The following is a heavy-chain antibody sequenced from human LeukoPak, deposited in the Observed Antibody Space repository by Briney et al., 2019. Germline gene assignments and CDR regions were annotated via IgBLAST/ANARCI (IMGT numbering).Heavy chain of an antibody. CDR2: MKPDSGNS. J-gene: IGHJ6*03. CDR1: GYPFTSFE. CDR3: ARGTFDYDVVTGIHYYYMDV. D-gene: IGHD4-17*01. V-gene: IGHV1-8*01. Sequence: GASVKVSCKASGYPFTSFEINWVRQVTGEGLEWMGWMKPDSGNSASAQKFRDRVTLSSDSSINTAYMEVSSLGSDDTAVYFCARGTFDYDVVTGIHYYYMDVWGTGTAVTVSS.